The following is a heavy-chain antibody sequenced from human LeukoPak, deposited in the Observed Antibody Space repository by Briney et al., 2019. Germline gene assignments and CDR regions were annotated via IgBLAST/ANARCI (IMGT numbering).Heavy chain of an antibody. J-gene: IGHJ4*02. Sequence: SVKVSCKASGGTFSSYAISWVRQAPGQGLEWMGGFIPIFVTANYAQKFQGRVTITADKSTSTAYMELSSLRSEDTAVYYCARVLVVPAAMPTNFDYSGQGTLVTVSS. CDR1: GGTFSSYA. D-gene: IGHD2-2*01. CDR3: ARVLVVPAAMPTNFDY. V-gene: IGHV1-69*06. CDR2: FIPIFVTA.